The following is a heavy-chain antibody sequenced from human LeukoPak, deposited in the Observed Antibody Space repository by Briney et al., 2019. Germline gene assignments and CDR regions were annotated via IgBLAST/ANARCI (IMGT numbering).Heavy chain of an antibody. J-gene: IGHJ4*02. CDR1: GFTFSSYS. D-gene: IGHD3-22*01. CDR2: ISSSSSYI. CDR3: ARGQLYYDSSGFDY. Sequence: GGSLRLSCAASGFTFSSYSMNWVRQAPGKGLEWVSSISSSSSYIYYVDSVKGRFTISRDNAKNSLYLQMNGLRAEDTAVYYCARGQLYYDSSGFDYWGQGTLVTVSS. V-gene: IGHV3-21*01.